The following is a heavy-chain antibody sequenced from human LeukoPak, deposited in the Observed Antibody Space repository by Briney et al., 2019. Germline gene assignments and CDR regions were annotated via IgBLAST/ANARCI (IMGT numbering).Heavy chain of an antibody. CDR3: ARAVAGTGRFDY. D-gene: IGHD6-19*01. J-gene: IGHJ4*02. V-gene: IGHV4-61*02. CDR1: GGSISSGSYY. Sequence: SQTLSLTCTVSGGSISSGSYYWSWIRQPAGKGLEWIGRIYTSGSTNYNPSLKSRVTISVDTPKNQFSLKLSSVTAADTAVYYCARAVAGTGRFDYWGQGTLVTVSS. CDR2: IYTSGST.